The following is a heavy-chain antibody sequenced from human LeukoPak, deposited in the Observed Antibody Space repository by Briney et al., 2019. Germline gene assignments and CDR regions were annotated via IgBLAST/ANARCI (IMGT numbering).Heavy chain of an antibody. CDR2: IIPMSGTA. D-gene: IGHD5-12*01. CDR1: GGAFMNYV. CDR3: ARVGGSSGASDI. J-gene: IGHJ3*02. Sequence: SVKVSCKVSGGAFMNYVITWVRQAPGRGFEWMGRIIPMSGTANYPQKFQGRVTIMADKSTNTVYMELRRLRSEDTAVYFCARVGGSSGASDIWGQGTMVIVSS. V-gene: IGHV1-69*06.